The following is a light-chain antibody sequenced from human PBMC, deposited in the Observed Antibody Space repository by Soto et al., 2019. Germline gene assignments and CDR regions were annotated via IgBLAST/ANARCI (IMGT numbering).Light chain of an antibody. V-gene: IGLV2-14*01. CDR1: SSDVSGYNF. Sequence: QSVLTQPASVSGSPGQSITISCTGTSSDVSGYNFVSWYQQHPGKAPKLMIYEVTDRPSGVSNRFSGSKSGSTASLTISGLQAEDEADYYCSSYTSRNTLAFGGGTKLTVL. CDR2: EVT. J-gene: IGLJ2*01. CDR3: SSYTSRNTLA.